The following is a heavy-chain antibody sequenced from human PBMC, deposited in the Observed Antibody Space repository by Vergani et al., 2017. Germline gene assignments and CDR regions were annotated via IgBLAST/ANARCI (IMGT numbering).Heavy chain of an antibody. CDR2: INPNSGGT. CDR3: ARVGTRSNREYFDY. D-gene: IGHD1-14*01. J-gene: IGHJ4*02. V-gene: IGHV1-2*02. CDR1: GYTFTDYF. Sequence: QVQLVQSGAEVKKPGASVKVSCKASGYTFTDYFMHWVRQAPGQGLEWMGWINPNSGGTNYAQKFQGRFTMTRDTSISTAYMELSNLRSDDTAVYYWARVGTRSNREYFDYWGQGTLVTVSS.